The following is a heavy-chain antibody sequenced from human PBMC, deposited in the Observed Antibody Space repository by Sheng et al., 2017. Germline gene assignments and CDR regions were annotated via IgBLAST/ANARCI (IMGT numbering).Heavy chain of an antibody. CDR1: GDSISSGSHY. D-gene: IGHD1-26*01. V-gene: IGHV4-61*02. CDR3: AREDYSGNSGSDY. J-gene: IGHJ4*02. CDR2: IYTSGST. Sequence: QVQLQESGPGLVKPSQTLSLTCTVSGDSISSGSHYWSWVRQPAGKGLEWIGRIYTSGSTTYNPSLESRVTISVDTCKNQFSLKLTSVAAADTAVYYCAREDYSGNSGSDYWGQGALVTVSS.